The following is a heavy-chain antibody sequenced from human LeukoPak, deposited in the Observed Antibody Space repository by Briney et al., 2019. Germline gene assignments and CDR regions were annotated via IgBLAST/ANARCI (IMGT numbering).Heavy chain of an antibody. V-gene: IGHV4-59*08. CDR3: ARQRRIGGTLGV. D-gene: IGHD2-15*01. CDR1: GGSISSYY. Sequence: SETLSLTCTVSGGSISSYYWSWIREPPGKGLEWIGYIYYSGSTNYNPSLKSRVTISVDTSKNQFSLKLSSVTAADTAVYYCARQRRIGGTLGVWGKGTTVTVSS. CDR2: IYYSGST. J-gene: IGHJ6*04.